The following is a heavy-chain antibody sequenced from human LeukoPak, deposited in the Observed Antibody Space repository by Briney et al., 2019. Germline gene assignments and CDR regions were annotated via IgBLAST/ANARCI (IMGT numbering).Heavy chain of an antibody. CDR1: GYTFTSYD. V-gene: IGHV1-8*01. J-gene: IGHJ3*02. CDR3: ARAPDYYDSSGYYYEGAFDI. D-gene: IGHD3-22*01. Sequence: ASVKVSCKASGYTFTSYDINWVRQATGQGLEWMGRMNPNSGNTGYAQKFQGRVTMTRNTSISTAYMELSSLRSEDTAVYYCARAPDYYDSSGYYYEGAFDIWGQGTMVTVSS. CDR2: MNPNSGNT.